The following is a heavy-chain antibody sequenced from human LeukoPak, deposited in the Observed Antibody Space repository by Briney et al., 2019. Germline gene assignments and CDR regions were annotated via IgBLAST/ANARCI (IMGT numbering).Heavy chain of an antibody. V-gene: IGHV3-30-3*01. J-gene: IGHJ4*02. Sequence: GRSLRLSCAASGFTFSSYAMHWVRQAPGKGLEWVAVISYDGSNKYYADSVKGRFTISRDNSKNTLYLQMNGLRAEDTAVYYCAKGPYYYDSSGYYYWGQGTLVTVSS. CDR3: AKGPYYYDSSGYYY. CDR1: GFTFSSYA. CDR2: ISYDGSNK. D-gene: IGHD3-22*01.